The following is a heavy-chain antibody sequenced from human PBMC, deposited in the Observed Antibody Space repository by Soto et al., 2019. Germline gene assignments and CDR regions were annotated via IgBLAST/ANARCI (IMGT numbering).Heavy chain of an antibody. Sequence: GGSLRLSCAASGFTFDDYTMHWVRQAPGKGLEWVSLISWDGGSTYYADSVKGRFTISRDNSKNSLYLQMNSLRTEDTALYYCEKGTGGSPLWYYGRDGWGQGTTVTVS. CDR3: EKGTGGSPLWYYGRDG. CDR1: GFTFDDYT. V-gene: IGHV3-43*01. J-gene: IGHJ6*02. D-gene: IGHD3-16*01. CDR2: ISWDGGST.